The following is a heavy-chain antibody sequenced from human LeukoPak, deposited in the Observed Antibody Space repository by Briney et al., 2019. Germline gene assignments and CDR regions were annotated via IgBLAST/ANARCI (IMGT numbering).Heavy chain of an antibody. CDR2: INPSGGST. V-gene: IGHV1-46*01. CDR3: ARPAAHSDFDY. Sequence: ASVKVSCKASGYTFTSYYMHWVRQAPGQGLEWMGIINPSGGSTSYAQKFQGRVTITRNTSISTAYMELSSLRSEDTAVYYCARPAAHSDFDYWGQGTLVTVSS. D-gene: IGHD6-13*01. J-gene: IGHJ4*02. CDR1: GYTFTSYY.